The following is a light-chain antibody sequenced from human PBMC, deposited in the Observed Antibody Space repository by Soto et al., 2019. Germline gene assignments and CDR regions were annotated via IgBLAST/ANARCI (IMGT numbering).Light chain of an antibody. J-gene: IGLJ1*01. CDR1: SSDVGGYNY. CDR2: EVS. Sequence: ALTQPASVSGSPGQSITISCTGTSSDVGGYNYVSWYQQHPGKAPKLMIYEVSNRPSGVSNRFSGSKSGNTASLTISGLQAEDEADYYCSSYTSSSYYVFGNGRKVTVL. V-gene: IGLV2-14*01. CDR3: SSYTSSSYYV.